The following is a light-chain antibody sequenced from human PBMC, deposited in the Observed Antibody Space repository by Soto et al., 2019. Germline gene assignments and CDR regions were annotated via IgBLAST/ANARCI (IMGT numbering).Light chain of an antibody. Sequence: EIVLTQSPGTLSLSPGERATVSCRASESFSSSYLAWYQQKAGQAPRLLIYAASTRATGIPDRFSGSGSGTDFILTISRLEPEDFAVYYCQQYGRTFGQGTKVDIK. CDR2: AAS. CDR1: ESFSSSY. J-gene: IGKJ1*01. CDR3: QQYGRT. V-gene: IGKV3-20*01.